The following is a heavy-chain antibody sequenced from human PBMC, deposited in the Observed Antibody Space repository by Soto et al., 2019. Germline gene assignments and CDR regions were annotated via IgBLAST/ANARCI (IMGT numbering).Heavy chain of an antibody. J-gene: IGHJ1*01. CDR3: AKDRESSGWYRGYFQH. Sequence: GGSLRLSCAASRFTFSDYYMTWIRQPPGKGLEWVSYISSSGTIIYYADSVKGRFTISRDNAKNSLYLQMNSLRAEDTALYYCAKDRESSGWYRGYFQHWGQGTLVTVSS. D-gene: IGHD6-19*01. CDR2: ISSSGTII. V-gene: IGHV3-11*01. CDR1: RFTFSDYY.